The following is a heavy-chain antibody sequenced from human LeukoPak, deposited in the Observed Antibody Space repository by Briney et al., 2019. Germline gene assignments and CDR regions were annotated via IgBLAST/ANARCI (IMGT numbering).Heavy chain of an antibody. CDR2: ISNDGSNK. Sequence: PGGSLRLSCAASGFTFSSYAMHWVRQAPGKGLEWVAVISNDGSNKYYADSVKVRFTISRDNSKNTLDLQMNSLRAEATAVYYCARYLYSSGWYAYWGQGTLVTVSS. CDR3: ARYLYSSGWYAY. V-gene: IGHV3-30*04. D-gene: IGHD6-19*01. J-gene: IGHJ4*02. CDR1: GFTFSSYA.